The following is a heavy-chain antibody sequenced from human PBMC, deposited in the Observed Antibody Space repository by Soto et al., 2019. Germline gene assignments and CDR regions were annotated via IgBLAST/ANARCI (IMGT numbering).Heavy chain of an antibody. CDR1: GGSGGSFSGYY. CDR2: IHYSGST. D-gene: IGHD3-10*01. Sequence: SETLSLTCAVNGGSGGSFSGYYWTWIRQHPGKGLEWIGNIHYSGSTFYNPSFKSRVSISVDTSKNQFSLKLSSVTAADTAVYFCAREFGYWGQGILVTVSS. J-gene: IGHJ4*02. V-gene: IGHV4-31*11. CDR3: AREFGY.